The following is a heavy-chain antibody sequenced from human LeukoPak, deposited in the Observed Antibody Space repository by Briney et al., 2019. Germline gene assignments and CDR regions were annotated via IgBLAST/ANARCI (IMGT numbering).Heavy chain of an antibody. D-gene: IGHD3-22*01. CDR1: GGSFSPYY. V-gene: IGHV4-34*01. J-gene: IGHJ4*02. CDR2: INHSGST. Sequence: SETLSLTCAVNGGSFSPYYWSWIRQPPGKGLEWIGEINHSGSTNYNPSLKSRVTISVDTSKNQFSLKLSSVTAADTAVYFCARGPPTDYYDSSGFYYVFDYWGQGTLVTVSS. CDR3: ARGPPTDYYDSSGFYYVFDY.